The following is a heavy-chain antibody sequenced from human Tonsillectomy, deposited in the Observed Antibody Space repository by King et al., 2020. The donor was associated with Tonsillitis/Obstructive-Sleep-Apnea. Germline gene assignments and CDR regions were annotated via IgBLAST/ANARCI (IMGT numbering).Heavy chain of an antibody. CDR2: SYSGGST. CDR1: GVTVSRNY. D-gene: IGHD2-21*01. V-gene: IGHV3-66*01. Sequence: GGGGGEPGGARGRGWAASGVTVSRNYMSWVRQAAGKGLEWGSVSYSGGSTYYADAVKGRFTISRDNSKNTLYLQMNSLRDVDTAVYYCARDFVGGEGADYWGQGTLVTVSS. CDR3: ARDFVGGEGADY. J-gene: IGHJ4*02.